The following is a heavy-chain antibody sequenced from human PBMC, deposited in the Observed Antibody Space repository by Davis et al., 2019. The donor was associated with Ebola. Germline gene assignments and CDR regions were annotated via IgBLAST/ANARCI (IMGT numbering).Heavy chain of an antibody. J-gene: IGHJ4*02. CDR2: INTRGDAR. CDR1: GFTFTSYS. CDR3: VRDYLFAFDS. V-gene: IGHV3-48*02. Sequence: PGGSLRLSCVTSGFTFTSYSFNWIRQPPGKGLEWIAHINTRGDARVYADSVRDRFTISRDDAANSLSLQMDSLKHEDTAVYYCVRDYLFAFDSWGQGTPVTVSS. D-gene: IGHD3-10*02.